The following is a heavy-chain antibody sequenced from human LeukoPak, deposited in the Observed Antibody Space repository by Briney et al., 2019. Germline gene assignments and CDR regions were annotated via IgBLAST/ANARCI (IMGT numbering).Heavy chain of an antibody. CDR3: ARVKPSIAARYYYYYYMDV. CDR1: GGTFSSYA. D-gene: IGHD6-6*01. CDR2: IIPIFGTA. V-gene: IGHV1-69*01. Sequence: SVKVSCKASGGTFSSYAISWVRQAPGQGLEWMGGIIPIFGTANYAQKFQGRVTITADESTSTAYMELSSLRSEDTAVYYCARVKPSIAARYYYYYYMDVWGKGTTVTVSS. J-gene: IGHJ6*03.